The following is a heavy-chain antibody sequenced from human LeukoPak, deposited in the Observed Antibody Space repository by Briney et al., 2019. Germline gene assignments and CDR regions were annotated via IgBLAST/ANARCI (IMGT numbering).Heavy chain of an antibody. CDR1: GITLSNYG. D-gene: IGHD3-10*01. J-gene: IGHJ4*02. CDR2: ISDSSGRT. CDR3: AKRGVVIRVILVGFHKEAYYFDS. Sequence: GGSLRLSCAVSGITLSNYGMSWVRQAPGKGLEGVAGISDSSGRTNYADSVQGRFTIARDNSKNTLYLQMNSLRAEDTAVYFCAKRGVVIRVILVGFHKEAYYFDSWGQGALVTVSS. V-gene: IGHV3-23*01.